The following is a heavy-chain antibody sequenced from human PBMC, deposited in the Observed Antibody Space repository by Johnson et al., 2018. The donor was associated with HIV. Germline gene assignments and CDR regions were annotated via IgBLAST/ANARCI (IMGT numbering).Heavy chain of an antibody. CDR1: GFTFSRYA. D-gene: IGHD2-8*02. CDR3: ARDRLPLVVFALDAFDI. Sequence: QVQLVESGGGVVQPGRSLRLSCAASGFTFSRYAMHWVRQAPGKGLEWLAVISYDGGNKYYADSVKGRFTISRDNAKNSLYLQMNSLRAEDTAVYYCARDRLPLVVFALDAFDIWGQGTMVTVSS. CDR2: ISYDGGNK. J-gene: IGHJ3*02. V-gene: IGHV3-30*04.